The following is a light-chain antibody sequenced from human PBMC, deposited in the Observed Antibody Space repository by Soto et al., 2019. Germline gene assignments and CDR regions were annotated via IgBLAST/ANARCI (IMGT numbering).Light chain of an antibody. V-gene: IGKV3-20*01. CDR3: QQYGTLPPT. J-gene: IGKJ4*01. Sequence: EIVLTQSPGTLSLSPGERATLSCRASQTVTNTYLAWYQQKSGQAPKFLIYGASNRATGIPDRFSGSGSGTDFTLTISRLEPEDFAVYYCQQYGTLPPTFGGGTRWRS. CDR2: GAS. CDR1: QTVTNTY.